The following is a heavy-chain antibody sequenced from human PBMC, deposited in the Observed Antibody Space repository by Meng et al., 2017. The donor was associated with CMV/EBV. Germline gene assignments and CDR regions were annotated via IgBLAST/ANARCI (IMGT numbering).Heavy chain of an antibody. V-gene: IGHV1-2*02. D-gene: IGHD6-13*01. CDR2: INPNSGGT. Sequence: ASVKVSCKASGYTFTGYYMHWVRQAPGQGLEWMGWINPNSGGTNYAQKFQGRVTMTRDTSISTAYMVLSRLRSDDTAVYYCARVIAAAGTRTPGYYGMDVWGQGTTVTVSS. J-gene: IGHJ6*02. CDR3: ARVIAAAGTRTPGYYGMDV. CDR1: GYTFTGYY.